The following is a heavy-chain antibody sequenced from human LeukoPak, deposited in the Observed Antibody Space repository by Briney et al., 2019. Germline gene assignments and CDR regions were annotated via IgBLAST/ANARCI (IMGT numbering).Heavy chain of an antibody. D-gene: IGHD2-15*01. J-gene: IGHJ3*02. CDR2: IIPIFGTA. Sequence: GASVTVSCKASGGTFSSYAISWVRQAPGQGLEWMGGIIPIFGTANYAQKFQGRVTITTDESTSTAYMELSSLRSEDTAVYYCARDPDRYCGVGSFYTAAFDIWGQGAMVTVSS. CDR3: ARDPDRYCGVGSFYTAAFDI. V-gene: IGHV1-69*05. CDR1: GGTFSSYA.